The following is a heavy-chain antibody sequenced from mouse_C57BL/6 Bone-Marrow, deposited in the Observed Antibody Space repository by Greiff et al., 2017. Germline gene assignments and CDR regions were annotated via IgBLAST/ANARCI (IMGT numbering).Heavy chain of an antibody. D-gene: IGHD2-3*01. J-gene: IGHJ1*03. V-gene: IGHV1-18*01. Sequence: VQLQQSGPELVKPGASVKIPCKASGYTFTDYNMDWVKQSHGKSLEWIGDINPNNGGTIYNQKFTGKATLTVDKSSSTAYMELRSLTSEDTAVYYCARGNGYYPYWYFDVWGTGTTVTVSS. CDR1: GYTFTDYN. CDR3: ARGNGYYPYWYFDV. CDR2: INPNNGGT.